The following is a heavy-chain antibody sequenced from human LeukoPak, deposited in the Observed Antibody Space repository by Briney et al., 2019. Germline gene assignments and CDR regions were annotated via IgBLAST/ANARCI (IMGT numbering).Heavy chain of an antibody. CDR1: GDSISPYY. J-gene: IGHJ4*02. D-gene: IGHD5-18*01. Sequence: SETLSLTCTVSGDSISPYYWGWVRQTPGKGLEWIGYIYYSGSTTYNPSLRSRVTLSVDPSKNQFSLKLSSVTAADTAVYYCARDKQPGDYWGQGTLVTVSS. CDR2: IYYSGST. CDR3: ARDKQPGDY. V-gene: IGHV4-59*01.